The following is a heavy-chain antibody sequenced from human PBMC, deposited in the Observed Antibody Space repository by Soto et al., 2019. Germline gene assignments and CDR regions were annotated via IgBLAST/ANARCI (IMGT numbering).Heavy chain of an antibody. CDR1: GGSISSYY. CDR3: VRLSPGGGFFDP. CDR2: IYYSGST. V-gene: IGHV4-59*08. Sequence: SETLSLTCTVSGGSISSYYWSWIRQPPGKGLEWIGYIYYSGSTNYNPSLKSRVTISVDTSKNQFSLKLSSVTAADTAIYYCVRLSPGGGFFDPWGQGSLVTVSS. D-gene: IGHD3-16*01. J-gene: IGHJ5*02.